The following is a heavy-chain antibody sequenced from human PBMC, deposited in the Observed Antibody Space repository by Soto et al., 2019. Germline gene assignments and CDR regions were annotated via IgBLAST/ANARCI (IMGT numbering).Heavy chain of an antibody. J-gene: IGHJ5*02. Sequence: SVKVSCKASGFTFTSSAVQWARQARGQRLEWIGWIVVGSGNTNYAQKFQERVTITRDMSTGTAYMELSSLRSEDTAVYYCAAASVVGPAAKAFGFDPWRPGTLVTVSS. CDR2: IVVGSGNT. CDR3: AAASVVGPAAKAFGFDP. V-gene: IGHV1-58*01. CDR1: GFTFTSSA. D-gene: IGHD2-2*01.